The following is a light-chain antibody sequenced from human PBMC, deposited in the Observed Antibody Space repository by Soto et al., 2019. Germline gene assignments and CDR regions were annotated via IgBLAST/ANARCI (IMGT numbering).Light chain of an antibody. CDR3: QQYGSLPPIP. Sequence: IVVNQSPGTLSLSQGERATLSCRASQSVSSSFLAWYQQTPGQAPRLLIYGASTRATGIPDRFSGSGSGTDFTLTINKLEPEDFAVYYCQQYGSLPPIPFGQVGRLEIK. V-gene: IGKV3-20*01. CDR1: QSVSSSF. CDR2: GAS. J-gene: IGKJ5*01.